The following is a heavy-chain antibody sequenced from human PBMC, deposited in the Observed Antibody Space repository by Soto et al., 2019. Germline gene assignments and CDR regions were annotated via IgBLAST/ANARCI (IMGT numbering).Heavy chain of an antibody. V-gene: IGHV1-69*13. CDR3: ARGIAAAGTSYYYYGMDV. J-gene: IGHJ6*02. Sequence: VKVSCKASGGTFSSYAISWVRQAPGQGLEWMGGIIPIFGTANYAQKFQGRVTITADESTSTAYMKLSSLRSEDTAVYYCARGIAAAGTSYYYYGMDVWGQGTTVTVSS. CDR1: GGTFSSYA. D-gene: IGHD6-13*01. CDR2: IIPIFGTA.